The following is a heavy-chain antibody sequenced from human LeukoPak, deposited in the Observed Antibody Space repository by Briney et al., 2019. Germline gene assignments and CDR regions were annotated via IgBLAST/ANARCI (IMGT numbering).Heavy chain of an antibody. J-gene: IGHJ1*01. CDR1: GYTFTSYA. V-gene: IGHV1-3*01. D-gene: IGHD4-17*01. Sequence: ASVKVSCKASGYTFTSYAMHWVRQAPGQRLEWMGWINAGNGNTKYSQRFQGRVTITRDTSASTAYMELSSLRSGDTAVYYCQAVLGSTTGYFQHWGQGTLVTVSS. CDR3: QAVLGSTTGYFQH. CDR2: INAGNGNT.